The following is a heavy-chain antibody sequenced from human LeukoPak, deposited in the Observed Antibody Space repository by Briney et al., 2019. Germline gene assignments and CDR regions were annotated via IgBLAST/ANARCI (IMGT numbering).Heavy chain of an antibody. CDR1: GGSISSYY. CDR3: ARDQPYYDFWSGDYYYYYGMDV. Sequence: SETLSLTCAVSGGSISSYYWSWIRQPPGKGLEWIGNVYFTGSTKNNPSLKSRVTISVDTSKNQFSLKLSSVTAADTAVYYCARDQPYYDFWSGDYYYYYGMDVWGQGTTVTVSS. D-gene: IGHD3-3*01. J-gene: IGHJ6*02. CDR2: VYFTGST. V-gene: IGHV4-59*12.